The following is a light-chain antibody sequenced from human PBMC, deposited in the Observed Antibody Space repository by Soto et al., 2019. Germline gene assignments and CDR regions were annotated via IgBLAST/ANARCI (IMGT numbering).Light chain of an antibody. Sequence: EVVLTQSPATLSLSPGERATLSCRASQSVYSYLAWYQQKPGQPPRLLISDVSNRATGIPARFSGSGYGKDFTLTISSLETEDFAVYYSQHRNDWPFTFGGGTKVEIK. CDR1: QSVYSY. CDR3: QHRNDWPFT. CDR2: DVS. J-gene: IGKJ4*01. V-gene: IGKV3-11*01.